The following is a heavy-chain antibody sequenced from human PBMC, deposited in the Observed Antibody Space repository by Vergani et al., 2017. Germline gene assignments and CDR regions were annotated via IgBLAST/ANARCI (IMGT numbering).Heavy chain of an antibody. Sequence: QVQLVESGGGVVQPGRSLRLSCAASGFTFSSYGMHWVRQAPGKGLEWVAVISYDGSNKYYADSVKGRFTISRDNSKNTLYLQMNSLRAEDTAVYYCISGSGYDSGDDAFDIWGQGTMVTVSS. V-gene: IGHV3-30*03. J-gene: IGHJ3*02. CDR3: ISGSGYDSGDDAFDI. D-gene: IGHD5-12*01. CDR1: GFTFSSYG. CDR2: ISYDGSNK.